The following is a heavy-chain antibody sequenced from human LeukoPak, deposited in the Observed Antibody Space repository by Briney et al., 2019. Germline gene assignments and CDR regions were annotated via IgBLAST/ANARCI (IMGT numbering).Heavy chain of an antibody. J-gene: IGHJ6*02. V-gene: IGHV4-34*01. D-gene: IGHD5-12*01. CDR2: INHCGST. CDR3: ERLGSGYDFGRPYYYYGMDV. Sequence: SETLSLTCAVYGGSFSGYYWSWLRQPPGKGLEWIGEINHCGSTNYNPCLKSRVTISVDTSKNQFSLKLSSVTAADTAMYYCERLGSGYDFGRPYYYYGMDVWGQGTTVTLSS. CDR1: GGSFSGYY.